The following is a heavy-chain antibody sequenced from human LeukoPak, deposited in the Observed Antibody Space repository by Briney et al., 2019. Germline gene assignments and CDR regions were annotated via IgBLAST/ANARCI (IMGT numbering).Heavy chain of an antibody. CDR3: AKGGWTSPFDY. D-gene: IGHD6-19*01. Sequence: GGSLRLSCAASGFTFSNYAMTWVRQAPGKGLGWVSVISYSGGSTYSADSVKGRFTISRDNSKNTLYLQMNSLRAEDTAVYYCAKGGWTSPFDYWGQGTLVTVSS. J-gene: IGHJ4*02. CDR1: GFTFSNYA. CDR2: ISYSGGST. V-gene: IGHV3-23*01.